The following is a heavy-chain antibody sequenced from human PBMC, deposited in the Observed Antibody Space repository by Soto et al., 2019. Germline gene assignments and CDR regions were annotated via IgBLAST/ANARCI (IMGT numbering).Heavy chain of an antibody. CDR2: INAGNGNT. CDR3: ARVGAAAGPYYFDY. CDR1: GYTFTSYA. V-gene: IGHV1-3*01. Sequence: ASVKVSCKASGYTFTSYAIHWVRQAPGQRLEWMGWINAGNGNTKYSQKFQGRVAITRDTSASTAYMELSSLRSEDTAVYYCARVGAAAGPYYFDYWGQGTMVTFYS. J-gene: IGHJ4*02. D-gene: IGHD6-13*01.